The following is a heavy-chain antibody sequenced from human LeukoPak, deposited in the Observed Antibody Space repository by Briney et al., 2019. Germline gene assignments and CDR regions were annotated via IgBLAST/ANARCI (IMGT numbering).Heavy chain of an antibody. CDR1: GFTFSTYE. CDR3: ARNGGSCFDN. CDR2: ISSRGTTI. Sequence: GGSLRLSCAASGFTFSTYEMNWVRQAPGKGLEWVSYISSRGTTIYYADSVKGRFTISRDNAKNSLYLQMNSLRAEDTAVYYCARNGGSCFDNWGQGTLVTVSS. D-gene: IGHD6-13*01. V-gene: IGHV3-48*03. J-gene: IGHJ4*02.